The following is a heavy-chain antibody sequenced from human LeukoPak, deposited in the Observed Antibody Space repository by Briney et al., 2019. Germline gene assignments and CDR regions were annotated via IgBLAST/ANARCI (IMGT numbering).Heavy chain of an antibody. CDR3: ARRRYSYGLNYGMDD. CDR2: VNYSGST. J-gene: IGHJ6*02. Sequence: PSETLSLPCTVSGGFLSSYYWSWIRQPPGKALEWIGNVNYSGSTNYSPALKSRVTVSVDTSKNQLSLRLSSVTAADTAVYYCARRRYSYGLNYGMDDWGQGTTVTVSS. D-gene: IGHD5-18*01. V-gene: IGHV4-59*08. CDR1: GGFLSSYY.